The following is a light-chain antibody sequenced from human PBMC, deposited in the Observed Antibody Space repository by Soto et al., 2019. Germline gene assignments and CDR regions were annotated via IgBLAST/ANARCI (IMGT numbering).Light chain of an antibody. V-gene: IGKV1-5*01. J-gene: IGKJ5*01. CDR1: QSISNR. Sequence: DIQMTQSPSTLSASVGDRVTITCRASQSISNRLAWYQQKPGKAPKVLIYDASSLESGVPSRFSGSGSGTDFTLTISSLEPEDFAVYYCQQRSNWPPITFGQGTRLEIK. CDR2: DAS. CDR3: QQRSNWPPIT.